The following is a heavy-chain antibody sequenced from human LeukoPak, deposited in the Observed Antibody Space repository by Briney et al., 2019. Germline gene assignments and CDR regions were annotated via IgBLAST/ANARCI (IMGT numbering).Heavy chain of an antibody. D-gene: IGHD3-10*01. CDR1: GFTFSSYA. V-gene: IGHV3-23*01. CDR2: ISGSGGST. Sequence: PGGSLRLSCAASGFTFSSYAMSWVRQAPGKGLEWVSAISGSGGSTYYADSVKGRFTISRDNSKNTLYLQMNSLRAEDTAVYYCAKERGEYCYGSGSYPSPFDYWGQGTLVTVSS. CDR3: AKERGEYCYGSGSYPSPFDY. J-gene: IGHJ4*02.